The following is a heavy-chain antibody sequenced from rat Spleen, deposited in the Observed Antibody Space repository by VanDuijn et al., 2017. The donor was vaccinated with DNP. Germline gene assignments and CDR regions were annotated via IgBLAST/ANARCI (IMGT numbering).Heavy chain of an antibody. Sequence: EVQLVESGGRLVQPGNSLKLSCAASGFTFKDYYMAWVRQAPTRGLEWVASISTGGDNTYYRDSVKGRFTISRDNAKNTQYLQMDSLRSEDTATYYCTTILGPPMDAWGQGTSVTVSS. J-gene: IGHJ4*01. V-gene: IGHV5S23*01. CDR1: GFTFKDYY. D-gene: IGHD4-2*01. CDR2: ISTGGDNT. CDR3: TTILGPPMDA.